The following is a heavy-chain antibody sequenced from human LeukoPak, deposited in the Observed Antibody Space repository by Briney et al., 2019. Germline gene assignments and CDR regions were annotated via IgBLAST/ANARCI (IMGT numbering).Heavy chain of an antibody. D-gene: IGHD2-15*01. CDR2: IYYSGST. CDR3: ARAICSGGSCYSGPFDP. CDR1: GGSISSYY. J-gene: IGHJ5*02. V-gene: IGHV4-59*01. Sequence: SETLSLTCTVSGGSISSYYCSWIRQPPGKGLEWIGYIYYSGSTNYNPSLKSRVTISVDTSKNQFSLKLSSVTAADTAVYYCARAICSGGSCYSGPFDPWGQGTLVTVSS.